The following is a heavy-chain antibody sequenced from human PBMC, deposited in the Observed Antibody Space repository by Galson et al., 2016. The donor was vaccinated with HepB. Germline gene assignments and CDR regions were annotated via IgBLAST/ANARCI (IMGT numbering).Heavy chain of an antibody. CDR2: VSGSGDNT. J-gene: IGHJ4*02. D-gene: IGHD6-13*01. V-gene: IGHV3-23*01. CDR1: GFTFENYA. CDR3: AKGRSAIAAAGLNY. Sequence: SLRLSCAASGFTFENYAMNWVRQAPGKGLEWVSVVSGSGDNTYYADSVKGRLTISRDNSNNTLFLQMNSLRVEDTAVYYCAKGRSAIAAAGLNYWGQGTLVTVSS.